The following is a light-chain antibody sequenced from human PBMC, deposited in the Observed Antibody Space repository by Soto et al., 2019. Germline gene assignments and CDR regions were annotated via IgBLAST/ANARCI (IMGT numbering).Light chain of an antibody. CDR2: GVY. V-gene: IGKV3-20*01. Sequence: PGERATLSCRASQSLRTNSLAWYQQKPGQAPRLLISGVYSRAAGIPGRFSGSGSGTDFTLTISRLEPEDFAVYYCQQYDTSPRTFGQGTKVDIK. CDR1: QSLRTNS. J-gene: IGKJ1*01. CDR3: QQYDTSPRT.